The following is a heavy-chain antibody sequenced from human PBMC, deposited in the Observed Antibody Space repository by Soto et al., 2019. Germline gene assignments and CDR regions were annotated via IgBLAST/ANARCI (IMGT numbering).Heavy chain of an antibody. D-gene: IGHD2-8*01. J-gene: IGHJ3*02. CDR2: ISGSGGSK. CDR3: AKEDDAWTNGHFDI. CDR1: GFTFSSYD. V-gene: IGHV3-23*01. Sequence: EGQLLESGGGLVQPGGSLRLSCAASGFTFSSYDMSWVRQAPGKGLEWVSAISGSGGSKYYADSVKGRFTISKDNSKNTLYVQMNSLRAEDTAIYYCAKEDDAWTNGHFDIWGQGTMVTVSS.